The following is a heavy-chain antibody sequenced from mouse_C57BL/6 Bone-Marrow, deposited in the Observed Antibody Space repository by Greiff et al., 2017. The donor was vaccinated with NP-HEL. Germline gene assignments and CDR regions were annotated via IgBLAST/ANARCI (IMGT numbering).Heavy chain of an antibody. D-gene: IGHD1-1*01. J-gene: IGHJ1*03. CDR2: IDPETGGT. Sequence: VKLMESGAELVRPGASVTLSCKASGYTFTDYEMHWVKQTPVHGLEWIGAIDPETGGTAYNQKFKGKAILTADKSSSTAYMELRSLTSEDSAVYYCTRNNYGSSSYWYFDVWGTGTTVTVSS. CDR1: GYTFTDYE. CDR3: TRNNYGSSSYWYFDV. V-gene: IGHV1-15*01.